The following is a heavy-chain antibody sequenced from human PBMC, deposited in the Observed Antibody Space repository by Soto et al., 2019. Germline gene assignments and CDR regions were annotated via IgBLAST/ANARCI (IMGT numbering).Heavy chain of an antibody. J-gene: IGHJ4*02. V-gene: IGHV3-23*01. D-gene: IGHD5-18*01. Sequence: GGSLRLSCAASGFTFSSYVMSWVRQAPGKGLEWVSVIIPSGHNTFYADSVKGRFTISSDNSKSTLYLQMNSLRAEDTAVYYCARDGKNTAMVFYYWGQGTLVTVS. CDR2: IIPSGHNT. CDR3: ARDGKNTAMVFYY. CDR1: GFTFSSYV.